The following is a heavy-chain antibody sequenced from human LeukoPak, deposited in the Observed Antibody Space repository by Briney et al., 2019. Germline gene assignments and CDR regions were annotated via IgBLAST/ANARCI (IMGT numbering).Heavy chain of an antibody. CDR2: IRSKANSYAT. D-gene: IGHD3-10*01. J-gene: IGHJ4*02. CDR3: TRRYVGYYGSGSYDFDY. Sequence: GGSLRLSCAASGFTFSGSAMYWVRQASGKGLEWVGRIRSKANSYATAYAASVKGRFTISRDDSKNTAYLQMNSLKTEDTAVYYCTRRYVGYYGSGSYDFDYWGQGTLVTVSS. V-gene: IGHV3-73*01. CDR1: GFTFSGSA.